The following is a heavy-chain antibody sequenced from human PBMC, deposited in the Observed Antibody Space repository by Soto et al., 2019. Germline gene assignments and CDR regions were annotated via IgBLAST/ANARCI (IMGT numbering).Heavy chain of an antibody. CDR2: IYSGGST. Sequence: EVQLVESGGGLVQPGGSLRLSCAASGFTVSSNYMSWVRQAPGKGLEWVSVIYSGGSTYYADSVKGRFTISRDNSXNTLYLQMNSLRAEDTAVYYCARDLGVAVAGRFDYWGQGTLVTVSS. D-gene: IGHD6-19*01. V-gene: IGHV3-66*01. J-gene: IGHJ4*02. CDR1: GFTVSSNY. CDR3: ARDLGVAVAGRFDY.